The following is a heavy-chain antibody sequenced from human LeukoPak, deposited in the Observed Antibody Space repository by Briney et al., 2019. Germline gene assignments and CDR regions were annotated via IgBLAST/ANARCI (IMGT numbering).Heavy chain of an antibody. D-gene: IGHD6-19*01. CDR1: GFTFSDYY. V-gene: IGHV3-11*04. CDR2: ISSSGSTI. J-gene: IGHJ5*02. CDR3: APEPEFIAVAGRRTDNWFDP. Sequence: PGGSLRLSCAASGFTFSDYYMSWIRQAPGKGLEWVSYISSSGSTIYYADSVKGRFTISRDNAKNSLYLQMNSLRAEDTAVYYCAPEPEFIAVAGRRTDNWFDPWGQGTLVTVSS.